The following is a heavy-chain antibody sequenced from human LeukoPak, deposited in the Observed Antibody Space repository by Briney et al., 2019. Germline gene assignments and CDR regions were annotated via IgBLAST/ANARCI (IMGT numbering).Heavy chain of an antibody. J-gene: IGHJ6*04. CDR2: IVPIFGTA. Sequence: GSSVKVAFKASGGTFSSYAFCWVRQAPAPGLEWMGGIVPIFGTANYAQTFLGRGTITADKSTSTAYMELSSLRSENTAVNYWARTPNYGDYHYYYGMDVGGKGTAVTVSA. CDR3: ARTPNYGDYHYYYGMDV. D-gene: IGHD4-17*01. V-gene: IGHV1-69*06. CDR1: GGTFSSYA.